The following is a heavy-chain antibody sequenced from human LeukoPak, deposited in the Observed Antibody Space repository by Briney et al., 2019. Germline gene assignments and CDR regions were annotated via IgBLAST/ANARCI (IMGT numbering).Heavy chain of an antibody. J-gene: IGHJ6*03. D-gene: IGHD3-22*01. Sequence: ASVKVSCKASGYKFADFYIRWVRQVPGQGLEWMGRISPKSGGANYAQKFYDRVTLTRDTSLNTVYLEVSSLRSDDSAIYFCARANYDSSGYFGWGSDYYYYYMDVWGKGTTVTVSS. CDR1: GYKFADFY. CDR3: ARANYDSSGYFGWGSDYYYYYMDV. CDR2: ISPKSGGA. V-gene: IGHV1-2*06.